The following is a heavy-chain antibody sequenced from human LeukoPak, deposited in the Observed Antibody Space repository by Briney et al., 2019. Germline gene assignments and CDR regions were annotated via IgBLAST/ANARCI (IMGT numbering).Heavy chain of an antibody. D-gene: IGHD2-2*01. J-gene: IGHJ5*02. CDR2: INPSGGST. CDR1: GYTFTSYY. Sequence: ASVKVSCKASGYTFTSYYMHWVRQAPGQGLEWMGIINPSGGSTSYAQKFQGRVTMTRDTSTSTVYMELSSLRSEDTAVYYCARALLNIVVVPAARNWFDPWGQGTLVTVSS. CDR3: ARALLNIVVVPAARNWFDP. V-gene: IGHV1-46*01.